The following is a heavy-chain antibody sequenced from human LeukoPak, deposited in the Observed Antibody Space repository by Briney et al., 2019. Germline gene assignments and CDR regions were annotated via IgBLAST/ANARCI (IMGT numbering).Heavy chain of an antibody. CDR1: GYIFTSYY. CDR2: VNPSVGSA. CDR3: ARDQYDTWSRRGNFDS. Sequence: ASVTVSCKASGYIFTSYYMHWVRQAPGQGLEWMGIVNPSVGSANYAPKFQGRIAMTRDTSTSTVHMELSSLRSEDTAVYYCARDQYDTWSRRGNFDSWGQGTLVIVSS. D-gene: IGHD3-3*01. J-gene: IGHJ4*02. V-gene: IGHV1-46*01.